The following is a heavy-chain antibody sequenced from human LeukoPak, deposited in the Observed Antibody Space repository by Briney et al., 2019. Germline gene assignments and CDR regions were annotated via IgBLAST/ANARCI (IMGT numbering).Heavy chain of an antibody. CDR3: EIYTGYDSF. Sequence: GASVKVSCKASGYTFTSYDINWVRQATGQGLEWMGWMSPDSDYTGYAQTFQGRATLTRNTSVSTAFMELSSLRSEDTAVYYCEIYTGYDSFWGQGTLVTVSS. V-gene: IGHV1-8*01. D-gene: IGHD5-12*01. CDR2: MSPDSDYT. J-gene: IGHJ4*02. CDR1: GYTFTSYD.